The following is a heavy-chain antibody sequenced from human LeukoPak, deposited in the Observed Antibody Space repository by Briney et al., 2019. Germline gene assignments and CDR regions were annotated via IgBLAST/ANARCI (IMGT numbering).Heavy chain of an antibody. CDR1: GGTFSSYA. Sequence: ASVKVSCKASGGTFSSYAISWVRQAPGQGLEWMGGIIPIFGTANYAQKFQGRVTITADESTSTAYMELSSLRSEDTAVYYCARGIAAGHPSGYGMDVWGQGTTVTVSS. CDR3: ARGIAAGHPSGYGMDV. V-gene: IGHV1-69*13. J-gene: IGHJ6*02. D-gene: IGHD6-13*01. CDR2: IIPIFGTA.